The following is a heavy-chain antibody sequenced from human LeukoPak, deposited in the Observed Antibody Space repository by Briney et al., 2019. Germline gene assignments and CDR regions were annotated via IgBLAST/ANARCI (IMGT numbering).Heavy chain of an antibody. CDR1: GDTFTSYD. CDR3: ARGRSGRITIFGVVVESPPGGMDV. J-gene: IGHJ6*02. Sequence: ASVKVSCKASGDTFTSYDINWVRQATGQGLEWMGWMNPNSGNTGYAQKFQGRVTMTRNTSISTAYMELSSLRSEDTAVYYCARGRSGRITIFGVVVESPPGGMDVWGQGTTVTVSS. D-gene: IGHD3-3*01. CDR2: MNPNSGNT. V-gene: IGHV1-8*01.